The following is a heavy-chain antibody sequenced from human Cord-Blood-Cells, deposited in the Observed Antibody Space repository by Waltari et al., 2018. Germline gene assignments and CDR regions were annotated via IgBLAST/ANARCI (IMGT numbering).Heavy chain of an antibody. CDR1: GYTFTGYS. CDR3: ARGIGLRGGNWFDP. D-gene: IGHD3-10*01. CDR2: IHPNSGGT. V-gene: IGHV1-2*02. J-gene: IGHJ5*02. Sequence: QVQLVQSGAEAKKPGASVKVSCKASGYTFTGYSMHWVRQDPGQGLEWMGWIHPNSGGTNYAQKFQGRVNMTRDTSISTAYMELSRLRSDDTAVYYCARGIGLRGGNWFDPWGQGTLVTVSS.